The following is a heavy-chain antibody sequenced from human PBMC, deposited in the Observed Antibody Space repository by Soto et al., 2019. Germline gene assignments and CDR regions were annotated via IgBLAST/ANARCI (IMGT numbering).Heavy chain of an antibody. CDR3: ATYRKFFQI. CDR1: GGSIISYS. V-gene: IGHV4-59*04. CDR2: IYNSGST. Sequence: SETLSLTCIVAGGSIISYSWSWIRQPPGKGLEWIGFIYNSGSTYYNSSLKSRVTISVDRSKNHFFLNLTSVTAADTAVYYCATYRKFFQIWGQGTKVTVSS. J-gene: IGHJ3*02.